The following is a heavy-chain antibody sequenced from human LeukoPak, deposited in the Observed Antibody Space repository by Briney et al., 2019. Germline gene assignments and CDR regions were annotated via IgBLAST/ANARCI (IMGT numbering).Heavy chain of an antibody. CDR3: ARDRKDIVVVPAAIQGYYFDY. J-gene: IGHJ4*02. V-gene: IGHV3-30-3*01. CDR2: ISYDGSNK. CDR1: GFTFSSYA. D-gene: IGHD2-2*02. Sequence: GGSLRLSCAASGFTFSSYAMHWVRPAPGKGLEWVAVISYDGSNKYYADSVKGRSTISRDNSKNTLYLQMNSLRAEDTAVYYCARDRKDIVVVPAAIQGYYFDYWGQGTLVTVSS.